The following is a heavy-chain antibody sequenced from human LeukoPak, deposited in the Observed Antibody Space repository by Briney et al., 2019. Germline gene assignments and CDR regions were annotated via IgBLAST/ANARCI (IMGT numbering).Heavy chain of an antibody. CDR1: GFTFSDYA. Sequence: PGGSLRLSCAASGFTFSDYAMNWVRQAPGRGLEWVSSISPSSHAIFDADSVKGRFTIFRDNAKNSLFLQMNSLRAEDTAVYYCVRDNPRCCGVIPANIDDYWGQGTLVTVSS. D-gene: IGHD2-21*01. CDR2: ISPSSHAI. J-gene: IGHJ4*02. V-gene: IGHV3-21*01. CDR3: VRDNPRCCGVIPANIDDY.